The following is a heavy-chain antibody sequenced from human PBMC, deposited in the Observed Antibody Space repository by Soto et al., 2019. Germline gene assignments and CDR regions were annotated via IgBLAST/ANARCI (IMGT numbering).Heavy chain of an antibody. CDR3: ARGSYYSGWV. Sequence: SQTLSLTCGISGDSVTSTSAAWRWIRQSPARVLEWLGRTYYRSKWYSDYAVPVKSRITINPDTSKNQFSLQLNSVTPEDTAVYYCARGSYYSGWVWDQGTLVTASS. CDR2: TYYRSKWYS. J-gene: IGHJ4*02. D-gene: IGHD6-19*01. V-gene: IGHV6-1*01. CDR1: GDSVTSTSAA.